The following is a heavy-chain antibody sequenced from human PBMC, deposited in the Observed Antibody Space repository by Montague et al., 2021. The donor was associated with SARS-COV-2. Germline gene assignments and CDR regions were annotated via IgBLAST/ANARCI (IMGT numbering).Heavy chain of an antibody. CDR3: AKEEAAIGSPLFDS. CDR1: GFTFSSYA. J-gene: IGHJ4*02. V-gene: IGHV3-30*04. D-gene: IGHD6-13*01. Sequence: SLRQSCAASGFTFSSYALHWVRQAPGKGLEWVADISHEGSYKYYTDSVKGRFTISRDNSKNTLYLDMNSLRAEDTALYYCAKEEAAIGSPLFDSWDQGTPVIVSS. CDR2: ISHEGSYK.